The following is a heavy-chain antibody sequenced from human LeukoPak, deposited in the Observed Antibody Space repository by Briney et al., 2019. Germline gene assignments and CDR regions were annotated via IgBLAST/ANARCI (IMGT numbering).Heavy chain of an antibody. J-gene: IGHJ4*02. D-gene: IGHD3-10*01. CDR2: IYYSGST. V-gene: IGHV4-59*01. CDR1: GGSISSFY. Sequence: PSETLSLTCSVSGGSISSFYWSWIRQPPGKGPEWIGNIYYSGSTNYNPSLKSRVTISVDTSKNQFSLKLSSVTAADTAVYYCARMYYYGSGSDYWGQGTLVTVSS. CDR3: ARMYYYGSGSDY.